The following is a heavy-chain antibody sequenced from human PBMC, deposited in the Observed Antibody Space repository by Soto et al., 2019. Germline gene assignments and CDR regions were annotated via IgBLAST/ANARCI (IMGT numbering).Heavy chain of an antibody. V-gene: IGHV1-18*01. CDR2: ISAYNANA. J-gene: IGHJ4*02. Sequence: QIQLLQSGAEVKKPGASVKVTCKASGYTFRNFGISWVRQAPGQGLEWMGWISAYNANANYAQKFQGRLTMTADTSTSTGYMELRSLRSDDTAVYYCASENSYFDYWGQGTLVTVSS. CDR1: GYTFRNFG. CDR3: ASENSYFDY.